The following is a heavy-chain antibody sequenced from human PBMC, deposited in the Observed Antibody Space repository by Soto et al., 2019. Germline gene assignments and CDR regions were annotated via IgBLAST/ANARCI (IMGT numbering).Heavy chain of an antibody. CDR1: GGSFRSYY. D-gene: IGHD3-10*01. CDR3: ARAQFYSGSGNFNNLMFDS. V-gene: IGHV4-34*01. J-gene: IGHJ5*01. CDR2: IHHSGST. Sequence: LSLTCAVNGGSFRSYYWSWIRQPPGKGLEWIGEIHHSGSTNYNPSLKSRVTISVDTSKNQFSLTLNSVTAADTAVYYCARAQFYSGSGNFNNLMFDSWGQGTQVTVSS.